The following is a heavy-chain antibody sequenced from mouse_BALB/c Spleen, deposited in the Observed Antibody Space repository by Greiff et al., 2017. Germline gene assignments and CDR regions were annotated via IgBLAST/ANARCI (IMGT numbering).Heavy chain of an antibody. CDR1: GFTFTDYY. D-gene: IGHD2-14*01. CDR2: IRNKANGYTT. V-gene: IGHV7-3*02. Sequence: EVMLVESGGGLVQPGGSLRLSCATSGFTFTDYYMSWVRQPPGKALEWLGFIRNKANGYTTEYSASVKGRFTISRDNSQSILYLQMNTLRAEDSATYYCARDYRYGAMDYWGQGTSVTVSS. CDR3: ARDYRYGAMDY. J-gene: IGHJ4*01.